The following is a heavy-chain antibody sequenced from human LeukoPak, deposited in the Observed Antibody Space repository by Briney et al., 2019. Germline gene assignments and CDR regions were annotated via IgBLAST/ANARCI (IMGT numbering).Heavy chain of an antibody. CDR3: ATDLTGWGESSGYSDY. V-gene: IGHV3-30*01. J-gene: IGHJ4*02. Sequence: PGRSLRLSCAASVFSISNYAMHWVRQAPGKGLEWVALISYDGTNKFYEDSVKGRFTISRDNSKNTLFLQVNSLRAEDTAVYYWATDLTGWGESSGYSDYWGQGCLVTVSS. CDR1: VFSISNYA. CDR2: ISYDGTNK. D-gene: IGHD3-22*01.